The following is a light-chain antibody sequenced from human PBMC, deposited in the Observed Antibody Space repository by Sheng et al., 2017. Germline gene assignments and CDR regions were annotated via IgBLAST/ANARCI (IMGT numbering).Light chain of an antibody. J-gene: IGKJ4*01. Sequence: TQSPSSLSASVGDRVTITCRASQSVDNYLAWYQQKPGQAPRLLIFGASNRATGVPDRITASVSGTDFTLTISRMEPEDFAVYYCQNYGSSLPLIFGGGTKVEMK. CDR1: QSVDNY. CDR2: GAS. V-gene: IGKV3-20*01. CDR3: QNYGSSLPLI.